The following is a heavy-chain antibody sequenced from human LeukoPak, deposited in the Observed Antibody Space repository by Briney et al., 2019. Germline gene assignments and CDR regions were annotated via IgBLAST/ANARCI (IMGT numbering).Heavy chain of an antibody. CDR2: IYTSGNT. D-gene: IGHD2-2*01. J-gene: IGHJ4*02. Sequence: SETLSLTCTVSGGSISSGSYYWNWIRQPAGKGLEWIGRIYTSGNTNYNPSLKSRVTISVDTSKNQFSLKLSSVTAADTAVYYCARSGCSSTSCYQADYWGQGTLVTVSS. CDR3: ARSGCSSTSCYQADY. V-gene: IGHV4-61*02. CDR1: GGSISSGSYY.